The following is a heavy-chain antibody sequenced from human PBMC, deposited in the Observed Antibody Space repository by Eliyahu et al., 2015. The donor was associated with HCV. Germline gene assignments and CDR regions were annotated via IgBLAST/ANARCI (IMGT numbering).Heavy chain of an antibody. CDR3: ARQTTGPGQWSWDN. Sequence: QLLLQELGPGLVKTSETLSLTCTVXGGSFSTRFYYWAWIRQSPGKGLEWIGTSHYSGTTFYSPSLRSRLTISVDTSKDHFSLKLDSVTAADAAVYYCARQTTGPGQWSWDNWGQGTLVTVSS. CDR2: SHYSGTT. V-gene: IGHV4-39*01. J-gene: IGHJ4*02. D-gene: IGHD2-8*01. CDR1: GGSFSTRFYY.